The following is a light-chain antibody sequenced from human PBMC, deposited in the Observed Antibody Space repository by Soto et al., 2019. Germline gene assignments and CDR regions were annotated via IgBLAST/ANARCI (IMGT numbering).Light chain of an antibody. CDR1: QSISSY. CDR2: AAS. V-gene: IGKV1-39*01. J-gene: IGKJ1*01. Sequence: DIQMTQSPSSLSASVGDRVTITCRASQSISSYLNWYQQKPGKAPKLLIYAASSLQSGVPSRFSGSGSGTDFTLNISSLQPADFASYYCPQSYITPRTFGQGTPEEIK. CDR3: PQSYITPRT.